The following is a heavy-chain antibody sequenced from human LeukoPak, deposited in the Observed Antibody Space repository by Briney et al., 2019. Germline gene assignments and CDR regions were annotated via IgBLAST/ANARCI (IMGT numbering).Heavy chain of an antibody. CDR3: AREGLDSGWYGIGYYYYYGMDV. CDR2: IKQDGSEQ. V-gene: IGHV3-7*03. J-gene: IGHJ6*04. D-gene: IGHD6-19*01. Sequence: GGSLRLSCAASGFTFSSYWMSWVRQAPGKGLEWVANIKQDGSEQYYVDSVKGRFTISRDNAKNSLYLQMNSLRAEDTAVYYCAREGLDSGWYGIGYYYYYGMDVWGKGTTVTVSS. CDR1: GFTFSSYW.